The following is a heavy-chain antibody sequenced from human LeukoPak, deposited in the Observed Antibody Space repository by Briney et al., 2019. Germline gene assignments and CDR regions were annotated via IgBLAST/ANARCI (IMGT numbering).Heavy chain of an antibody. V-gene: IGHV3-7*01. D-gene: IGHD1-26*01. Sequence: EGSLRLSCAASGFTFSGYWMSWVRQTPEKGLEWVANIKQDGYEKYYVDSVKGRFTISRDNAKNSLYLQMNSLRADDTAIYYCARDKIVGPTTLDYWGQGTLVTVSS. J-gene: IGHJ4*02. CDR2: IKQDGYEK. CDR1: GFTFSGYW. CDR3: ARDKIVGPTTLDY.